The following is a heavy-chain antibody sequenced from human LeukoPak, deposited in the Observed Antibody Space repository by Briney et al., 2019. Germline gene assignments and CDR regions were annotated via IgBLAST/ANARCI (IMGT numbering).Heavy chain of an antibody. V-gene: IGHV1-24*01. CDR1: GYTLTELS. CDR2: FDPGGGET. D-gene: IGHD3-16*01. CDR3: ARVEKDRLRGGIDY. Sequence: ASVKVSCKVSGYTLTELSMHWVRQAPGKGLEWMGGFDPGGGETIYAQKFQGRVTMTEDTSTDTAYMELSSLRSEDTAVYYCARVEKDRLRGGIDYWGQGALVTVSS. J-gene: IGHJ4*02.